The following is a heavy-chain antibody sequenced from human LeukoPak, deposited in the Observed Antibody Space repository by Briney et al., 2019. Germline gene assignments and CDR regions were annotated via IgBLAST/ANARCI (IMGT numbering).Heavy chain of an antibody. V-gene: IGHV4-38-2*02. J-gene: IGHJ5*02. CDR1: GYSISSGYY. Sequence: SETLSLTCTVSGYSISSGYYWGWIRQPPGKGLEWIGSIYHSGSTYYNPSLKSRVTISVDTSKNQFSLKLSSVTATDTAVYYCARDDPQNWFDPWGQGTLVTVSS. CDR3: ARDDPQNWFDP. CDR2: IYHSGST.